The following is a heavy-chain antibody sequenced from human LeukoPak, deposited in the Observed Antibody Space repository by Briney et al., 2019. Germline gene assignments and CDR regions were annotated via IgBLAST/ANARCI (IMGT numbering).Heavy chain of an antibody. V-gene: IGHV4-34*01. CDR1: GGSFSGYY. CDR2: INHSGST. J-gene: IGHJ4*02. Sequence: PETLSLTCAVYGGSFSGYYWSWIRQPPGKGLEWIGEINHSGSTNYNPSLKSRVTISVDTSKNQFSLKLSSVTAADTAVYYCARGRRITMIVVVPGRLDYWGQGTLVTVSS. CDR3: ARGRRITMIVVVPGRLDY. D-gene: IGHD3-22*01.